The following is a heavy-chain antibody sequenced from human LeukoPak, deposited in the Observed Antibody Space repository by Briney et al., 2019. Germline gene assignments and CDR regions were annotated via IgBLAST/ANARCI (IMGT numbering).Heavy chain of an antibody. J-gene: IGHJ4*02. D-gene: IGHD3-22*01. CDR1: GGSFSGYY. CDR3: ARYDSSVYSVY. Sequence: SETLSLTCTVYGGSFSGYYWSWIRQPPGKGLEWIGEINHTGSTNYNPSLKSRVTISLDTSKNQFSLKLTSVTAADTAVYYCARYDSSVYSVYWGKGPLVTVSS. CDR2: INHTGST. V-gene: IGHV4-34*01.